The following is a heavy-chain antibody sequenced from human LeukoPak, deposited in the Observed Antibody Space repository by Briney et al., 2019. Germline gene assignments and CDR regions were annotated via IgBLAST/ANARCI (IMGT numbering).Heavy chain of an antibody. Sequence: GGSLRLSCAASGFTFSNYAMTWVRQAPGKGLEWVSTISDGGAATYYADSVKGRLTISRDNSKNTLYLQMNSLRADDTAVYYCAKEERAAAGRDFEYWGQGTLVTVSS. CDR2: ISDGGAAT. CDR1: GFTFSNYA. V-gene: IGHV3-23*01. D-gene: IGHD6-13*01. CDR3: AKEERAAAGRDFEY. J-gene: IGHJ4*02.